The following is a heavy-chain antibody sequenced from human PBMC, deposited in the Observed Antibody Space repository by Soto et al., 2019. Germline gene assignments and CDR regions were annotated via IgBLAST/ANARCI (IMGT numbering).Heavy chain of an antibody. CDR1: GFTFSSYG. Sequence: GGSLRLSCAASGFTFSSYGMHWVRQAPGKGLEWVAVISYDGSNKYYADSVKGRFTISRDNSKNTLYLQMNSLRAEDTAVYYCAKGIAGYCISTSCLKHAFDIWGQGTMVTVSS. CDR2: ISYDGSNK. V-gene: IGHV3-30*18. CDR3: AKGIAGYCISTSCLKHAFDI. J-gene: IGHJ3*02. D-gene: IGHD2-2*01.